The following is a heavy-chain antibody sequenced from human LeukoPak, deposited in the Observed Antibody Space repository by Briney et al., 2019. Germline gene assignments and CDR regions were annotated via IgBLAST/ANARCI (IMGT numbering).Heavy chain of an antibody. CDR3: AREGQLRYFDWSRGDYFDY. V-gene: IGHV3-66*01. CDR2: IYSGGST. D-gene: IGHD3-9*01. CDR1: GFTVSSNY. J-gene: IGHJ4*02. Sequence: GGSLRLSCAASGFTVSSNYMSWVRQAPGKGLEWVSVIYSGGSTYYADSVKGRFTISRDNSKNTLYLQMNSLRAEDTAVYYYAREGQLRYFDWSRGDYFDYWGQGTLVTVSS.